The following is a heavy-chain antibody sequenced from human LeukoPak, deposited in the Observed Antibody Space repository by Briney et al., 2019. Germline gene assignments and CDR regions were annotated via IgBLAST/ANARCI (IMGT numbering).Heavy chain of an antibody. CDR1: GYSFTSYW. V-gene: IGHV5-51*01. Sequence: GEPLKISCKGSGYSFTSYWIGWVRQMPGKGLEWMGIIYPGDSDTRYSPSFQGQVTISADKSISTAYLQWSSLKASDTAMYYCARGLYDYVWGSYRPPPGYYFDYWGQGTLVTVSS. CDR3: ARGLYDYVWGSYRPPPGYYFDY. D-gene: IGHD3-16*02. J-gene: IGHJ4*02. CDR2: IYPGDSDT.